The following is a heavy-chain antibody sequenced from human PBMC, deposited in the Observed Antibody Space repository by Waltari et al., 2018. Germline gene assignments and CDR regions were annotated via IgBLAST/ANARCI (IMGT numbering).Heavy chain of an antibody. D-gene: IGHD1-1*01. Sequence: QVQLQESGPGLVKPSQTLTLTCDGTSGFISIPDYFWSWIRQAQGKGLEWIGSVSYRGVTYYNPSLESRVTMPVATSKNRFSLNLNSVTAADAAVYYCARTTFVRYFDFWGHGTLVTVSS. J-gene: IGHJ4*01. CDR2: VSYRGVT. V-gene: IGHV4-30-4*01. CDR1: SGFISIPDYF. CDR3: ARTTFVRYFDF.